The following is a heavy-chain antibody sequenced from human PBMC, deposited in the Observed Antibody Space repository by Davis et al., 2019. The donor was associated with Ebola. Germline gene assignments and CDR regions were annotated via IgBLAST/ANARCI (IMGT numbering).Heavy chain of an antibody. CDR1: GGTFSSYA. J-gene: IGHJ6*02. Sequence: AASVKVSCKASGGTFSSYAISWVRQAPGQGLEWMGGIIPIFGTANYAQKFQGRVTITADESTSTAYMELSSLRSEDTAVYYCAAETMRLAYYGMDVWGQGTTVTVSS. V-gene: IGHV1-69*13. CDR2: IIPIFGTA. CDR3: AAETMRLAYYGMDV. D-gene: IGHD1-1*01.